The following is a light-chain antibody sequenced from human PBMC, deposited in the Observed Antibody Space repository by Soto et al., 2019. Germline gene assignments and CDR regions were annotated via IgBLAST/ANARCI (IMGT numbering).Light chain of an antibody. CDR1: QSVSSTY. V-gene: IGKV3-20*01. CDR2: GSS. J-gene: IGKJ1*01. CDR3: QQYGSSSWT. Sequence: IVITQSPATLSVSPGERATLSCSASQSVSSTYLAWYQQQPGQAPRLLIYGSSNRATGIPDGFSGSGSGTDFTLTISRLEPEDFAVYYCQQYGSSSWTFGQGTKVDIK.